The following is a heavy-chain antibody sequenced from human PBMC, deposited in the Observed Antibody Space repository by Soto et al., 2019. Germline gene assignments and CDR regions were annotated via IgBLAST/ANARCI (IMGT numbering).Heavy chain of an antibody. V-gene: IGHV3-23*01. J-gene: IGHJ4*02. D-gene: IGHD3-10*01. Sequence: EVQLLESGGGLVQPGGSLRLSCAASGFTFSSYAMNWVRRAPGKGLEWVSVISGSGGSTYYADSVKGRFTISRDNSKNTLYLQRNSLRAEDTAVYYCAKRNYGSEFDYWGQGTLVTVSS. CDR2: ISGSGGST. CDR1: GFTFSSYA. CDR3: AKRNYGSEFDY.